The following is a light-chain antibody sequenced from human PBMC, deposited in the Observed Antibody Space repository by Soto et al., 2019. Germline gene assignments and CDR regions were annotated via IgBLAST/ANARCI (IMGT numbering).Light chain of an antibody. Sequence: EILMTQSPATLSGSPGERATLSWGASQSVSSNLDWYQQKPGQAPRLLIYGASTRATGIPARFSGSGSGTEFTLTISSLQSEDFATYYCQQLNSYMWTFGHGTKVDIK. J-gene: IGKJ1*01. V-gene: IGKV3-15*01. CDR2: GAS. CDR3: QQLNSYMWT. CDR1: QSVSSN.